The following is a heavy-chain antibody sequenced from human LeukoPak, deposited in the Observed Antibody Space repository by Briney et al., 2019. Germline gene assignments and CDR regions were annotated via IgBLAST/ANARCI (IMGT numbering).Heavy chain of an antibody. Sequence: GRSLRLSCAASGFTFSSYAMHWVRQAPGKGLEWVAVISYDGSNKYYADSVKGRFTISRDNSKNTLYLQMNSLRAEDTAVYYCARGGVEMANWGQGTLVTVSS. V-gene: IGHV3-30-3*01. D-gene: IGHD5-24*01. J-gene: IGHJ4*02. CDR1: GFTFSSYA. CDR3: ARGGVEMAN. CDR2: ISYDGSNK.